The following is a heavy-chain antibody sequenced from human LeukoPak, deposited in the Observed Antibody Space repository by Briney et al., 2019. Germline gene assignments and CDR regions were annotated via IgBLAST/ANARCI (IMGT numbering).Heavy chain of an antibody. V-gene: IGHV3-23*01. Sequence: GGSLRLSCAASGFTFSSYAMSWVRQAPGKGLEWVSAISGSGGSTYYADSVKGRFTISRDNSKNTLYLQMNSLRAEDTAVYYCAKAASWNGDYGRFNSKRPQERWYFDLWGRGTLVTVSS. CDR1: GFTFSSYA. CDR2: ISGSGGST. CDR3: AKAASWNGDYGRFNSKRPQERWYFDL. D-gene: IGHD4-17*01. J-gene: IGHJ2*01.